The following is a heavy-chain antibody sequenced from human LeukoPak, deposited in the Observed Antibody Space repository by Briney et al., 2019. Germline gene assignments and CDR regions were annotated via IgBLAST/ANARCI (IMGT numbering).Heavy chain of an antibody. D-gene: IGHD6-19*01. Sequence: GESLKISCKGSGYSFTSYWISWVRQMPGKGLEWMGRIDPSDSYTNYSPSFQGHVTISADKSISTAYLQWSSLKASDTAMYYCARQDRAVAGTLRNWFDPRGQGTLVTVSS. CDR2: IDPSDSYT. CDR1: GYSFTSYW. CDR3: ARQDRAVAGTLRNWFDP. V-gene: IGHV5-10-1*01. J-gene: IGHJ5*02.